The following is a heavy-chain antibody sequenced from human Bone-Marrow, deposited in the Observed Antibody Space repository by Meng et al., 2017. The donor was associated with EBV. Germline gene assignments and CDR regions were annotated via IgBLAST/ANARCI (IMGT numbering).Heavy chain of an antibody. CDR3: ARGDDSSGLDY. Sequence: HRQASGSRLVTPSQTLSLPCVVSGGSIASGGYSWSWIRQPPGKGLEWIGYIYHSGSTSYNPSLKSRVTISVDRSKNQFSLKLNSVTAADTAVYYCARGDDSSGLDYWGQGTLVTVSS. CDR2: IYHSGST. D-gene: IGHD3-22*01. V-gene: IGHV4-30-2*01. J-gene: IGHJ4*02. CDR1: GGSIASGGYS.